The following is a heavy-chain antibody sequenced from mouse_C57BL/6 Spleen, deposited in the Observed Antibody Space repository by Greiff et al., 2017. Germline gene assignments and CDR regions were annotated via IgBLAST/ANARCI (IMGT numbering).Heavy chain of an antibody. D-gene: IGHD1-1*01. J-gene: IGHJ4*01. CDR2: IRLKSDNYAT. Sequence: EVKVEESGGGLVQPGGSMKLSCVASGFTFSNYWMNWVRQSPEKGLEWVAQIRLKSDNYATNYAESVKGRFTISRDDSKSSVYLQMNNLRAEDTGIYYCSSTVVARDAMDYWGQGTSVTVSS. CDR3: SSTVVARDAMDY. V-gene: IGHV6-3*01. CDR1: GFTFSNYW.